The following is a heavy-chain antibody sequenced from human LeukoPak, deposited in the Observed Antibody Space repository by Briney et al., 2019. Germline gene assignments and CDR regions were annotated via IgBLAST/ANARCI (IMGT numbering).Heavy chain of an antibody. CDR1: GYTFTSYD. D-gene: IGHD1-14*01. Sequence: ASVKVSFKASGYTFTSYDINWVRPATGQGLEWMGWMNPNSGNTGYSQKFQGRVTMTRNTSISTAYMELSSLRSEETAVYYCARGYREAFDIWGQGTMVTVSS. CDR2: MNPNSGNT. CDR3: ARGYREAFDI. V-gene: IGHV1-8*01. J-gene: IGHJ3*02.